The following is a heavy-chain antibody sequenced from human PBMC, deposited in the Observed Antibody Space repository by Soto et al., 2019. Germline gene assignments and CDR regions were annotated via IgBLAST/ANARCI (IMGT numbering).Heavy chain of an antibody. Sequence: RLSSAASELTFISYAMRWVRKTPGKGLEWVSAISGSGGSTYYADSVKGRFTISRDNSKNTLYLQMNSLRAEDTAVYYCAKDWGPVSYCYFMDVWGKGSTDTVSS. D-gene: IGHD3-16*01. CDR2: ISGSGGST. V-gene: IGHV3-23*01. CDR3: AKDWGPVSYCYFMDV. CDR1: ELTFISYA. J-gene: IGHJ6*03.